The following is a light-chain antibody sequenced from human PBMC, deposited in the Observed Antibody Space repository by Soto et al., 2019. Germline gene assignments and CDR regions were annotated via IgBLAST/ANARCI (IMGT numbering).Light chain of an antibody. J-gene: IGKJ5*01. CDR2: DAS. Sequence: DIQMTQSPSSLSASVGDRVTITCRASQSISSYLNWYQQKPGKAPKLLIYDASALPRGVPSRFSGSGSGTEFTLTISSLQPDDFATYYCQQYSTYSTFGQGTRLEIK. CDR1: QSISSY. CDR3: QQYSTYST. V-gene: IGKV1-5*01.